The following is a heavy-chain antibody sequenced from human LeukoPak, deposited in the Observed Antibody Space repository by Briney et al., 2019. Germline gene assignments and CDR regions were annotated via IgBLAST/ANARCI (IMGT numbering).Heavy chain of an antibody. CDR2: ITGSGGYT. CDR3: AKVGVAGGYYWFDP. J-gene: IGHJ5*02. Sequence: GGSLRLSCAASGFTFSSYAVSWVRQAPGKGLEWVSAITGSGGYTYNADSAKGRFTISRDNSKNTLYLQMNSLRAEDTAVYYCAKVGVAGGYYWFDPWGQGTLVTVSS. V-gene: IGHV3-23*01. D-gene: IGHD6-19*01. CDR1: GFTFSSYA.